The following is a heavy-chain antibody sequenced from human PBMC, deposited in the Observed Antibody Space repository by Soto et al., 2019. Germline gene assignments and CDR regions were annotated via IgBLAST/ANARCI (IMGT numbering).Heavy chain of an antibody. CDR1: GFTFSSYA. V-gene: IGHV3-23*01. Sequence: EVQLLESGGGLVQPGGSLRLSCAASGFTFSSYAMSWVRQAPGKGLEWVSAISGSGGSTYYADSVKGRFTISRDNSKNPLYLQMNSLRAEDTAVYYCAKGLVRASGYFDYWGQGTLVTVSS. D-gene: IGHD6-19*01. CDR2: ISGSGGST. J-gene: IGHJ4*02. CDR3: AKGLVRASGYFDY.